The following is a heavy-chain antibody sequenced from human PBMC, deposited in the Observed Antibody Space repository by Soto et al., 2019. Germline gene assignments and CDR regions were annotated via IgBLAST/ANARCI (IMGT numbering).Heavy chain of an antibody. CDR2: INAGNGNT. D-gene: IGHD6-13*01. J-gene: IGHJ3*02. Sequence: ASVKVSCKASGYTFTSYAMHWVRQAPGQRLEWMGWINAGNGNTKYSQKFQGRVTVTRDTSASTAYMELSSLRSEDTAVYYCAREGSSSWYGAFDIWGQGTMVTVSS. V-gene: IGHV1-3*01. CDR1: GYTFTSYA. CDR3: AREGSSSWYGAFDI.